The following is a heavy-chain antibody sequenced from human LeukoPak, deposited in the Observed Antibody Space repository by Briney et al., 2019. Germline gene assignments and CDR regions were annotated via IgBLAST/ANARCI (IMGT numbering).Heavy chain of an antibody. D-gene: IGHD6-13*01. CDR2: IKRKSDGGTT. CDR1: GFTFSNAC. V-gene: IGHV3-15*01. Sequence: PGESLRLSCAASGFTFSNACMSWVRQAPGKGLEWVGRIKRKSDGGTTEYAAPVKGRFSISRDDSKNMLYLEVNSLRIEDTAVYFCSTYSSSWYVFDYWGQGTLVTVSS. J-gene: IGHJ4*02. CDR3: STYSSSWYVFDY.